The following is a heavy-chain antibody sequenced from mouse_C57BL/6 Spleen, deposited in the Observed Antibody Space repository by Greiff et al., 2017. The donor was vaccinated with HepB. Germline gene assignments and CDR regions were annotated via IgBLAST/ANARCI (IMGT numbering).Heavy chain of an antibody. V-gene: IGHV5-6*01. J-gene: IGHJ1*03. CDR1: GFTFSSYG. D-gene: IGHD1-1*01. Sequence: EVQRVESGGDLVKPGGSLKLSCAASGFTFSSYGMSWVRQTPDKRLEWVATISSGGSYTYYPDSVKGRFTISRDNAKNTLYLQMSSLKSEDTAMYYCARRRITTVVGYFDVWGTGTTVTVSS. CDR2: ISSGGSYT. CDR3: ARRRITTVVGYFDV.